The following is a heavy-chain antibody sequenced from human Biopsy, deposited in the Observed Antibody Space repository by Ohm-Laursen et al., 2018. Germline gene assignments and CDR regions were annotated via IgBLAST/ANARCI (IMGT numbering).Heavy chain of an antibody. Sequence: SLRLSCSASGFTFSSYGMHWVRQAPGKGLEWVAVIWYDGSNKYYADSVKGRFTISRDNSKNTLFLQMNNLRAEDTAVYYCARDRYYGSANYFGYYDMDVWGQGTTVTVSS. CDR3: ARDRYYGSANYFGYYDMDV. CDR1: GFTFSSYG. CDR2: IWYDGSNK. D-gene: IGHD3-10*01. J-gene: IGHJ6*02. V-gene: IGHV3-33*01.